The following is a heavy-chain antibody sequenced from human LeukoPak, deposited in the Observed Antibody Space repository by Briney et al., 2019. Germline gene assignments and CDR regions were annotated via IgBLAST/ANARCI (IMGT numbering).Heavy chain of an antibody. J-gene: IGHJ4*02. D-gene: IGHD3-10*01. CDR1: GYTFTSYD. V-gene: IGHV1-8*01. CDR3: ARDLFYSVSGTYYNVGRVFNY. CDR2: MNPNRGNT. Sequence: GASVKVSCKASGYTFTSYDINWVRQATGQGVEWMGWMNPNRGNTGYAQKFQGRVTMTRKTSIRTAYMEMTRLRADDTAVYYCARDLFYSVSGTYYNVGRVFNYWGQGTLVTVSS.